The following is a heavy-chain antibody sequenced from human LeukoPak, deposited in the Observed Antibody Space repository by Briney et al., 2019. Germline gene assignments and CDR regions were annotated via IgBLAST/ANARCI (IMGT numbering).Heavy chain of an antibody. CDR2: IYHSGNS. Sequence: SGTLSLTCAVSGGSISSNNWWSWVRQPPGKGLEWIGEIYHSGNSNYNPSLKSRVTISVDTSKNQFSLKLSSVTAADTAVYYCARTPPMVRGVNYYYMDVWGKGTTVTISS. CDR3: ARTPPMVRGVNYYYMDV. V-gene: IGHV4-4*02. CDR1: GGSISSNNW. D-gene: IGHD3-10*01. J-gene: IGHJ6*03.